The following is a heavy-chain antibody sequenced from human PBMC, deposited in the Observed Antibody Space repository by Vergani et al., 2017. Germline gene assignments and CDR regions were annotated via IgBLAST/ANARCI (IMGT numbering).Heavy chain of an antibody. CDR2: ISSSGSTI. D-gene: IGHD3-10*01. CDR1: GFTFSSYE. Sequence: EVQLVESGGGLVQPGGSLRLSCAASGFTFSSYEMNWVRQAPGKGLEWVSYISSSGSTIYYADSVKGRFTISRDNSKNTLYLQMNSLRAEDTAVYYCAKDQSNYYGSGINFDYWGQGTLVTVSS. V-gene: IGHV3-48*03. J-gene: IGHJ4*02. CDR3: AKDQSNYYGSGINFDY.